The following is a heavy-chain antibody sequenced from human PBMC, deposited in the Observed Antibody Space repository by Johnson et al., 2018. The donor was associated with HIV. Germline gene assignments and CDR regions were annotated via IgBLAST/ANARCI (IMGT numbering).Heavy chain of an antibody. CDR1: GFTVSSNY. D-gene: IGHD2-21*01. J-gene: IGHJ3*02. Sequence: LVESGGGVVQPGGSLRLSCAASGFTVSSNYMSWVRQAPGKGLEWVSVIYSGGSTYYVDSVKGRFTISRDNSKNTLYLQMNSLRAEDTAVYYCARETAYCGGDCSGAFDIWGQGTMVTVSS. CDR3: ARETAYCGGDCSGAFDI. V-gene: IGHV3-66*02. CDR2: IYSGGST.